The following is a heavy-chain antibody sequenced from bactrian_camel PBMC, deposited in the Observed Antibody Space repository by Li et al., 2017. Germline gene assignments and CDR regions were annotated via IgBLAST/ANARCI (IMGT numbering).Heavy chain of an antibody. CDR2: INDISTGT. Sequence: QLVESGGGFVQPGGSLRLSCAASGSTFSGYYMSWVRQAPGKGLEWVSGINDISTGTYYPNSVKGRFTISRDNLKNTLYLQMTSLKPKDTAVYYCAADQDPFGRRASDEPCATLVAYKYEGQGTQVTVS. CDR1: GSTFSGYY. D-gene: IGHD2*01. J-gene: IGHJ4*01. V-gene: IGHV3S28*01.